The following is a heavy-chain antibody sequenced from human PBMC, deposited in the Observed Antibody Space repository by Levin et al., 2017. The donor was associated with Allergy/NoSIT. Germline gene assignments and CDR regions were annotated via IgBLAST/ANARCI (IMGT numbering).Heavy chain of an antibody. V-gene: IGHV4-38-2*02. CDR3: AREAANWKSNWYFDR. J-gene: IGHJ2*01. CDR1: GYSISSGYY. D-gene: IGHD1-20*01. Sequence: SETLSLTCAVSGYSISSGYYWGWIRQPPGKGLEWIGSIYHSGSTYYNPSLKSRVTISVDTSKNQFSLKLSSVTAADTAVYYCAREAANWKSNWYFDRWGRGTLVTVSS. CDR2: IYHSGST.